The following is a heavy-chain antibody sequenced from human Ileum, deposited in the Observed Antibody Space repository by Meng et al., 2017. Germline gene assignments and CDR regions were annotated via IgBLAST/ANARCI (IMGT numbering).Heavy chain of an antibody. Sequence: GGSLRLSCAASGFTFRNYEMNWVRQAPGKGLEWISYIGSSGSTIYYADSVKGRFTISRDHAKNSLYLQMNSLRAEDTAVYFCAREAKYFGSGSDYWFFDLWGRGTLVTVSS. CDR1: GFTFRNYE. J-gene: IGHJ2*01. V-gene: IGHV3-48*03. CDR2: IGSSGSTI. D-gene: IGHD3-10*01. CDR3: AREAKYFGSGSDYWFFDL.